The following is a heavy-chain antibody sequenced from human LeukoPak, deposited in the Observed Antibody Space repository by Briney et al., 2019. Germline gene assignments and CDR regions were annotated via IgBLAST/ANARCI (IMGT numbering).Heavy chain of an antibody. D-gene: IGHD3-3*01. CDR1: GFTFSSHA. V-gene: IGHV3-23*01. Sequence: PGGSLRLSCAASGFTFSSHAMSWVRQAPGKGLDWVATIGSGGGSTYYADSVKGRFTVSRDNSKNTVYLEMKGLRAEDTAVYYCAKDQPHLEWLLPKYYYYYGMDVWGQGTTVTVSS. CDR2: IGSGGGST. J-gene: IGHJ6*02. CDR3: AKDQPHLEWLLPKYYYYYGMDV.